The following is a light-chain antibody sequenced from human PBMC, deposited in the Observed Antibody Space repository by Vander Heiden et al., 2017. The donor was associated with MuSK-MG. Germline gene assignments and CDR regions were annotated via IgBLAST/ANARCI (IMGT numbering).Light chain of an antibody. CDR3: QQYGSSPYT. J-gene: IGKJ2*01. CDR2: GAS. V-gene: IGKV3-20*01. CDR1: QSVSSSY. Sequence: EIVLTQSPGTLSLSPGERATLSCRASQSVSSSYLAWYQQKPGQAPRLLIYGASSRATGIPDRFSGSGSGTDFTLTISRLEPEDFAVYYCQQYGSSPYTFPYEAKLGIK.